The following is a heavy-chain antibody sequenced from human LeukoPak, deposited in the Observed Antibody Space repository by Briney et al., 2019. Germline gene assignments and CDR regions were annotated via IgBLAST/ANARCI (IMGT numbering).Heavy chain of an antibody. Sequence: PSETLSLTCTVSGYSISSGYYWGWIRQPPGKGLEWIGSIYHSGSTYYNPSLKSRVTISVDTSKNQLSLKLSSVTAADTAVYYCARVSGSYSPDYWGQGTLVTVSS. D-gene: IGHD1-26*01. CDR3: ARVSGSYSPDY. CDR2: IYHSGST. V-gene: IGHV4-38-2*02. J-gene: IGHJ4*02. CDR1: GYSISSGYY.